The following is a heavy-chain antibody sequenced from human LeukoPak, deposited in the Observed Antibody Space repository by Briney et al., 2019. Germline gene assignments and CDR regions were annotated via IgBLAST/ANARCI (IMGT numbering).Heavy chain of an antibody. V-gene: IGHV4-4*02. J-gene: IGHJ4*02. D-gene: IGHD6-19*01. CDR1: GGSISSSNW. Sequence: SETLSLTCAVSGGSISSSNWWSWVRQPPGKGLEWIGSIYYSGSTYYNPSLKSRVTISVDTSKNQFSLKLSSVTAADTAVYYCARDSSGWSKDYWGQGTLVTVSS. CDR2: IYYSGST. CDR3: ARDSSGWSKDY.